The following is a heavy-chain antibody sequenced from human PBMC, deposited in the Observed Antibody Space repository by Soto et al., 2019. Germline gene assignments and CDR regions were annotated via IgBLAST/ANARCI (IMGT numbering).Heavy chain of an antibody. CDR1: RYSFTSYW. J-gene: IGHJ6*02. V-gene: IGHV5-51*03. CDR3: ARYFAGGTRHYGVDV. CDR2: IYPDDFDT. D-gene: IGHD2-15*01. Sequence: GESLKISCKASRYSFTSYWIDWVRQMPVKGLEWMGIIYPDDFDTKYSPSCQGQVTISADKTISTAYLQWSSLKASDTAMYYCARYFAGGTRHYGVDVWGEGTTVTVA.